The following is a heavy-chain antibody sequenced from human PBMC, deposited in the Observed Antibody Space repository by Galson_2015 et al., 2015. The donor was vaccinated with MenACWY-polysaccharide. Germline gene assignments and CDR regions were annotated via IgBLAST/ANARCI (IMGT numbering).Heavy chain of an antibody. CDR2: INSDGSST. CDR1: GFTFSSYW. Sequence: SLRLSCAASGFTFSSYWMHWVRQVPGQGLVWVSRINSDGSSTSYADSVKGRFTISRDNAKNTLYLRMNSLRAEDTAVYYCAKNIQAAYWGQGTLVTVSS. CDR3: AKNIQAAY. V-gene: IGHV3-74*01. J-gene: IGHJ4*02. D-gene: IGHD2/OR15-2a*01.